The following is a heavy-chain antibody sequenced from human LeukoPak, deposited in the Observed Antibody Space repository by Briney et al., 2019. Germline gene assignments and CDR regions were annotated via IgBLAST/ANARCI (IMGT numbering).Heavy chain of an antibody. D-gene: IGHD5-18*01. CDR2: ISYDGSNK. V-gene: IGHV3-30*09. J-gene: IGHJ4*02. CDR1: GFTYINYA. CDR3: ARDSREGYIYGSYFDY. Sequence: GGSLTLSCAASGFTYINYAMHWVRQAPGKGLEWVAVISYDGSNKYYADSVKGRSAISIDNSKNTLYLLMNSLRAEDTAVYYCARDSREGYIYGSYFDYWGQGTLVTVSS.